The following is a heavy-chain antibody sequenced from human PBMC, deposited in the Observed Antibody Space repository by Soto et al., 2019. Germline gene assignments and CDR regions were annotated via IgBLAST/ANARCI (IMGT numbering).Heavy chain of an antibody. D-gene: IGHD5-18*01. CDR2: ISYDGSNK. Sequence: QAPGKGLEWVAVISYDGSNKYYADSVKGRFTISRDNSKNTLYLQMNSLRAEDTAVYYCARGSGYSYGYSDYWGQGTLVTVSS. J-gene: IGHJ4*02. V-gene: IGHV3-30-3*01. CDR3: ARGSGYSYGYSDY.